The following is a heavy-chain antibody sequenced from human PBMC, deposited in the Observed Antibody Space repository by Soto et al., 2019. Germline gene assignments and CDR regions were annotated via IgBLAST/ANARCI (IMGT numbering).Heavy chain of an antibody. D-gene: IGHD3-3*01. CDR3: ARGPYDLWSGYYLGWFDP. CDR1: GGSFSGYY. J-gene: IGHJ5*02. V-gene: IGHV4-34*01. CDR2: INHSGST. Sequence: PSETLSLTCAVYGGSFSGYYWSWIRQPPGKGLEWIGEINHSGSTNYNPSLKSRVTISVDTSKNQFSLKLSSVTAADTAVYYCARGPYDLWSGYYLGWFDPWGQGTLVTVSS.